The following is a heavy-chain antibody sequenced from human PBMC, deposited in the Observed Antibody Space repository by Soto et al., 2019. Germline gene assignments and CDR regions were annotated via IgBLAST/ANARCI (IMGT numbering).Heavy chain of an antibody. J-gene: IGHJ5*02. Sequence: SETLSLTCTVSGGSISSYYWSWIRQPPGKGLEWIGYIYYSGSTNYNPSLKSRVTISVDTSKNQFSLKLSSVTAADTAVYYCARDVGKAENWFDPWGQGTLVTVSS. V-gene: IGHV4-59*01. CDR3: ARDVGKAENWFDP. D-gene: IGHD1-26*01. CDR1: GGSISSYY. CDR2: IYYSGST.